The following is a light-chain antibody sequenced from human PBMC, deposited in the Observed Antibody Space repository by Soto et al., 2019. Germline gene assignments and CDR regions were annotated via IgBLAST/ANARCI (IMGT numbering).Light chain of an antibody. Sequence: DIQMTQSPSSVPASVGDRVTITCRASQGTSNWVAWYQQKPGKAPKLLIYSASSLQSGVPSRFSGSGFGTDFTLTISSLQPEDFATYFCQQGYSFPLLTFGGGTKVEIK. CDR2: SAS. CDR1: QGTSNW. CDR3: QQGYSFPLLT. J-gene: IGKJ4*01. V-gene: IGKV1-12*01.